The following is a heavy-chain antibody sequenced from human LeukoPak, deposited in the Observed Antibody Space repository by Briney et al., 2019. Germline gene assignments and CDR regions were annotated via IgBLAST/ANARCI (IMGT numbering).Heavy chain of an antibody. CDR2: MNPNRGNT. CDR1: GYTFTSYD. CDR3: ARGPQRGRFLEWLFQYYFDY. V-gene: IGHV1-8*01. D-gene: IGHD3-3*01. Sequence: GASVKVSCKASGYTFTSYDINWVRQATGQGLEWMGWMNPNRGNTGYAQKFQGRVTMTRNTSISTAYMELSSLRSEDTVVYYCARGPQRGRFLEWLFQYYFDYWGQGTLVTVSS. J-gene: IGHJ4*02.